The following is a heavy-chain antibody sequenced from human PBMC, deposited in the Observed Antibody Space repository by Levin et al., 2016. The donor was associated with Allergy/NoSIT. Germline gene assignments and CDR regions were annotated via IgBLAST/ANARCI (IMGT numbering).Heavy chain of an antibody. Sequence: SVKVSCKASGGTFSSYAISWVRQAPGQGLEWMGGIIPIFGTANYAQKFQGRVTITADESTSTAYMELSSLRSEDTAVYYCAINDYGDHVEGYYYYYMDVWGKGTTVTVSS. V-gene: IGHV1-69*13. CDR2: IIPIFGTA. J-gene: IGHJ6*03. CDR1: GGTFSSYA. D-gene: IGHD4-17*01. CDR3: AINDYGDHVEGYYYYYMDV.